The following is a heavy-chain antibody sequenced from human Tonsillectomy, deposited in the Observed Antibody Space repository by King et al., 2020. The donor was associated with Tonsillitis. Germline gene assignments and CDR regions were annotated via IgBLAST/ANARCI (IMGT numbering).Heavy chain of an antibody. D-gene: IGHD1-1*01. CDR1: RFTFNNYT. Sequence: VQLVESGGGLVKPGGSLRLSCAFTRFTFNNYTMNWVRQAPGKGLEWVSSISWRSSYIYYADSVRGRFTISRDNAKNSLYLQINSLKDEDTDVYYCASFHPPRTWNAFDVWGQGTLVTVSS. CDR3: ASFHPPRTWNAFDV. V-gene: IGHV3-21*01. CDR2: ISWRSSYI. J-gene: IGHJ3*01.